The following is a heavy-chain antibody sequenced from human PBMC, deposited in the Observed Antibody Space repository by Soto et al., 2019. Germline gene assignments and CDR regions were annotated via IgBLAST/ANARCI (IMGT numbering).Heavy chain of an antibody. Sequence: SLRLSCAASGFTFSTHGMDWVLQTPGKGLEWVAVISYDGTNKFYSDSVKGRFTISRDNFKNTLTLQMNSLRADDTAVYSCAKDLQSYGDYDYYCYGMDVWGLGT. D-gene: IGHD4-17*01. CDR2: ISYDGTNK. CDR3: AKDLQSYGDYDYYCYGMDV. J-gene: IGHJ6*02. V-gene: IGHV3-30*18. CDR1: GFTFSTHG.